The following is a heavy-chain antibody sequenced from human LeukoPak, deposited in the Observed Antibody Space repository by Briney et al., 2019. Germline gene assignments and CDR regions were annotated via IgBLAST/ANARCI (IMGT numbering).Heavy chain of an antibody. V-gene: IGHV3-21*04. CDR3: AKHWSYCSTTSCFFNHYYYYMDV. Sequence: GGSLRLSCAASGFTFSSYSMNWVRQAPGKGLEWVSSISSSSSYIYYADSVKGRFTISRDNAKNSLYLQMNNLRAEDTAVYYCAKHWSYCSTTSCFFNHYYYYMDVWGKGTTVTVSS. D-gene: IGHD2-2*01. J-gene: IGHJ6*03. CDR1: GFTFSSYS. CDR2: ISSSSSYI.